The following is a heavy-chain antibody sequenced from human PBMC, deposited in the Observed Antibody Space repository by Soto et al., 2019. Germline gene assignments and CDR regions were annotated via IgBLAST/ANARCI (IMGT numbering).Heavy chain of an antibody. D-gene: IGHD3-10*01. J-gene: IGHJ6*02. CDR3: ARTFLKATHYYGSGIV. V-gene: IGHV3-7*01. CDR1: GFTFSSYW. Sequence: PGGSLRLSCAASGFTFSSYWMSWVRQAPGKGLEWVANIKQDGSEKYYVDSVKGRFTISRDNAKNSLYLQMNSLRAEDTAVYYCARTFLKATHYYGSGIVWGQGTTVTVSS. CDR2: IKQDGSEK.